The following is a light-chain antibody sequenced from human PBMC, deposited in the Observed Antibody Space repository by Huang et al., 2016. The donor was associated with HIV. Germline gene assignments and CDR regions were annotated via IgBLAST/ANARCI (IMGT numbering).Light chain of an antibody. CDR1: QSLLHSDGKTY. Sequence: NQTPLSLSVTPGQPASISCKSSQSLLHSDGKTYLYWYVQKAGHSPQLLMYEVSNRFSGVPDRFSGSGSGTSFTLKISRVEADDVGIYYCMQGIHPSSPFGGGTKIEI. CDR3: MQGIHPSSP. CDR2: EVS. J-gene: IGKJ4*01. V-gene: IGKV2-29*02.